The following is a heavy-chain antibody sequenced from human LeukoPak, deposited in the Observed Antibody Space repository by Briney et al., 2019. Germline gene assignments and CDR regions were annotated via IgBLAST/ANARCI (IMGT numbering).Heavy chain of an antibody. V-gene: IGHV1-69*04. J-gene: IGHJ4*02. CDR1: RGTFSSYA. Sequence: SVKVSCKASRGTFSSYAISWVRQAPGQGLEWMGRIIPIFGIANYAQKFQGRVTITADKSTSTAYMELSSLRSEDTAVYYCARGGDGYKFDFWGQGTLVTVSS. D-gene: IGHD5-24*01. CDR3: ARGGDGYKFDF. CDR2: IIPIFGIA.